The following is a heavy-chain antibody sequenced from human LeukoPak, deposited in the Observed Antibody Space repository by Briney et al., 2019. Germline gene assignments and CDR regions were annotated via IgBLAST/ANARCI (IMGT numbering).Heavy chain of an antibody. V-gene: IGHV3-23*01. CDR1: GFTFSSYA. D-gene: IGHD3-10*01. CDR3: ARDDYYILGAGNFDY. Sequence: GGSLRLSCAASGFTFSSYAMSWVRQAPGKGLEWVSSISVSGTYTYYADSVKGRFTISRDNSKNTLYLQMNSLRAEDTAVYYCARDDYYILGAGNFDYWGQGTLVTVSS. J-gene: IGHJ4*02. CDR2: ISVSGTYT.